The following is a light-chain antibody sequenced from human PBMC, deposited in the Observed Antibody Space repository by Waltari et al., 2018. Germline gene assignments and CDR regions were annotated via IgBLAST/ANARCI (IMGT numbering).Light chain of an antibody. CDR3: QQYDNLPLT. V-gene: IGKV1-33*01. J-gene: IGKJ4*01. Sequence: DIQMTPSPSSLSAFLGDRVTITCQARQDIRNYLNWYQQKPGKAPKLLIYDASNLETGVPSRFSGRGSGTDFTFTISSLQPEDIATYYCQQYDNLPLTFGGGTKVEI. CDR2: DAS. CDR1: QDIRNY.